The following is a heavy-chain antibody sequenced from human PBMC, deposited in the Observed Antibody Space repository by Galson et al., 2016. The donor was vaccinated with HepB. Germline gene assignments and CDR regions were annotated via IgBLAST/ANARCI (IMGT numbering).Heavy chain of an antibody. CDR3: VLWGPAMLTSPYSSNKDV. J-gene: IGHJ6*03. V-gene: IGHV3-43*01. D-gene: IGHD5-18*01. Sequence: SLRLSCAASGFIFDDYTMHWVRQAPGKGLEWVSVITWDGEKTNYADSVKGRFTISRDNTKNSLYLQMNSLRSEDTALYYCVLWGPAMLTSPYSSNKDVWGKGTTVTVSS. CDR1: GFIFDDYT. CDR2: ITWDGEKT.